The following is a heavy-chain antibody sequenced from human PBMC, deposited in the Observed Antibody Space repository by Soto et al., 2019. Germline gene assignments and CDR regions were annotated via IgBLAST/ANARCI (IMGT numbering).Heavy chain of an antibody. V-gene: IGHV1-69*12. Sequence: QVQLLQSGAEVKKPGSSVRVSCEASGGTFRTYAISWVRQAPGQGLEWMGEIIPIFGKVNYAQKFQGRVTITADESTTTVYMDLRILTSEDKAVYYCAKGAVAGTPTSYYYYGMDVW. CDR3: AKGAVAGTPTSYYYYGMDV. CDR1: GGTFRTYA. CDR2: IIPIFGKV. J-gene: IGHJ6*01. D-gene: IGHD6-19*01.